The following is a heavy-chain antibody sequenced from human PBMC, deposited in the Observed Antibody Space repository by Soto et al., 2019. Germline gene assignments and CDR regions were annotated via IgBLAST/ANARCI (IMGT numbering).Heavy chain of an antibody. D-gene: IGHD6-13*01. Sequence: ASVKVSCKVSVYTLTELSMHWVRQAPGKGLEWMGGFDHEDGETIYAQKFQGRVTMTEDTSTDTAYMELSSLRSEDTAVYYCETERPSRSWANYHFDYWGQGTLVTVSS. CDR3: ETERPSRSWANYHFDY. J-gene: IGHJ4*02. V-gene: IGHV1-24*01. CDR2: FDHEDGET. CDR1: VYTLTELS.